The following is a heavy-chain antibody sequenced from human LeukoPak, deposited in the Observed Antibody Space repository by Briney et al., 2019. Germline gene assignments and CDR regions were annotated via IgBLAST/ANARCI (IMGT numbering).Heavy chain of an antibody. CDR3: AQFCGGDCYPPHDAFDI. V-gene: IGHV1-18*01. CDR1: GYTFTSYI. CDR2: INAYNGNT. J-gene: IGHJ3*02. D-gene: IGHD2-21*02. Sequence: ASVKVSCKASGYTFTSYIISWVRQAPGQGLEWMGWINAYNGNTDYAQRVQGRVTMTTDTSTSTAYMELRSLRSDDTAVYYCAQFCGGDCYPPHDAFDIWGQGTMVTVSS.